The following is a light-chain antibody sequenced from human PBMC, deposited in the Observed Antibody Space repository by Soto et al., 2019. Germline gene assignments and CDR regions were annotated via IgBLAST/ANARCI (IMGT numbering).Light chain of an antibody. V-gene: IGLV2-11*01. CDR3: CSYAGSYTLLSV. Sequence: QSALTQPRSVSGSPGQSVTISCTGTSSDVGGYNYVSWYQQHPGKAPKLMIYDVSKRPSGVPDRFSGSKSGNTASLTISGLQAEDEADYYCCSYAGSYTLLSVFGTGTKVTVL. J-gene: IGLJ1*01. CDR1: SSDVGGYNY. CDR2: DVS.